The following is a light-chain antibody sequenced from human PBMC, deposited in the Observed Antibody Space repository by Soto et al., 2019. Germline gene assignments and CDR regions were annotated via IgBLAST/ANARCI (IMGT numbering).Light chain of an antibody. CDR3: QQYDSSALT. CDR1: QSVSRSY. V-gene: IGKV3-20*01. Sequence: EIVLTQSPGTLSLSPGERATLPCRASQSVSRSYLGWYQQKPGQAPRLLIYGTSSRATGIPDRFSGSGSGTDFTLTISRLEPEDFAVYFCQQYDSSALTLGPGTKVDIK. J-gene: IGKJ3*01. CDR2: GTS.